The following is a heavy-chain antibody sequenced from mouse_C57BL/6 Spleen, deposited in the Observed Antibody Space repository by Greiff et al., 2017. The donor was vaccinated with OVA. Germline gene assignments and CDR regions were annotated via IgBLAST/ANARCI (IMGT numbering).Heavy chain of an antibody. CDR3: ASLHWDVLYFDV. J-gene: IGHJ1*03. Sequence: QVQLQQPGAELVRPGSSVKLSCKASGYTFTSYWMDWVKQRPGQGLEWIGNIYPSDSETHYNQKFKDKATLTVDKSSSTAYMQLSSLTSEDSAVYYCASLHWDVLYFDVWGTGTTVTVSS. CDR1: GYTFTSYW. CDR2: IYPSDSET. V-gene: IGHV1-61*01. D-gene: IGHD4-1*01.